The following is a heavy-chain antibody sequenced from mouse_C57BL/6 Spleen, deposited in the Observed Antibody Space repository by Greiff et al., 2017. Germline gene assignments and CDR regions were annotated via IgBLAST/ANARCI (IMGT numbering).Heavy chain of an antibody. CDR1: GYTFTSYW. CDR2: IYPYSGST. V-gene: IGHV1-64*01. J-gene: IGHJ4*01. CDR3: AGWRRAPYSMDY. Sequence: QVQLQQPGAELVKPGASVKLSCKASGYTFTSYWMHWVKQRPGQGLEWIGMIYPYSGSTNYNEKFKSKATLTVDKSSSTAYMQLSSLTSEDSAVYYCAGWRRAPYSMDYWGQGTSVTVSS.